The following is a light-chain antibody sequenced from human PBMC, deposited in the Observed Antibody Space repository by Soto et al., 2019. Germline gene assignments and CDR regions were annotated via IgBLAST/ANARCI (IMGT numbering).Light chain of an antibody. CDR1: QSVGMRY. J-gene: IGKJ4*01. V-gene: IGKV3-20*01. CDR3: QHQGT. Sequence: IVLTQSPVTLSLSPGERATLSCRASQSVGMRYLAWYQQKPGQAPRLLIYDTSNRASDIPDRFSGSGSETDFTLTISRLVPEDLAVYYCQHQGTLGGGIKVEIK. CDR2: DTS.